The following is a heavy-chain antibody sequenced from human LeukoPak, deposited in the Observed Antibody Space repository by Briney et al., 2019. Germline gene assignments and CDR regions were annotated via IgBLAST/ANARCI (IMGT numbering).Heavy chain of an antibody. Sequence: GESLKISCKGSGYSFTSYWIGWVRQMPGKGLEWMGIIYPGDSDTRYSPSFRGQVTISADKSISTAYLQWSSLKASDTAMYYCARRTSIAAANYYYYMDVWGKGTTVTVSS. CDR2: IYPGDSDT. CDR1: GYSFTSYW. D-gene: IGHD6-13*01. CDR3: ARRTSIAAANYYYYMDV. V-gene: IGHV5-51*01. J-gene: IGHJ6*03.